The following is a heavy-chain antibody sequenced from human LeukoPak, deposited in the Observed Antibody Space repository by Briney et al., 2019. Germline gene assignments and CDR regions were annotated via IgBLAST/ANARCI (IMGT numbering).Heavy chain of an antibody. D-gene: IGHD2-15*01. CDR3: VRQDRGNYFPY. V-gene: IGHV3-73*01. J-gene: IGHJ4*02. Sequence: GGSLRLSCAASGFGFSASSIRWVRQAPGSGLEWIARIRDKAHNYVTAYIGLVRGRFTLTRDDSKNTEYLQMGSLKIEDTAIYYCVRQDRGNYFPYWGQGALVTVSS. CDR1: GFGFSASS. CDR2: IRDKAHNYVT.